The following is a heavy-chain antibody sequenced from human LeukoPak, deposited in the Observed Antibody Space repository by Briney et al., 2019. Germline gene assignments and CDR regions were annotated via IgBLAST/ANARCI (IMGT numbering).Heavy chain of an antibody. CDR2: IYYSGST. CDR3: ARRDLGSSWSHFDH. Sequence: SETLSLTCTVSGGSINSYYWSWIRQPPGKGLEWIGYIYYSGSTKYNPSLKSRVTISVDTSKNQLSLRLSSVTAADTAVYYCARRDLGSSWSHFDHWGQGNLVTVSS. CDR1: GGSINSYY. V-gene: IGHV4-59*08. D-gene: IGHD6-13*01. J-gene: IGHJ4*02.